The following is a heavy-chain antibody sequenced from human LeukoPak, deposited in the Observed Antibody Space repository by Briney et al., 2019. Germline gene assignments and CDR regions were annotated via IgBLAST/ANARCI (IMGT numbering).Heavy chain of an antibody. V-gene: IGHV3-23*01. CDR2: ISASGDST. CDR1: GFTFSSYA. CDR3: AKPLKYYYDSSGCLDI. J-gene: IGHJ3*02. D-gene: IGHD3-22*01. Sequence: GGSLRLSCAAFGFTFSSYAMRWVRQAPGKGLEWVSAISASGDSTYYADSVKGRFTISRANSENTLYLQMNSLRAEDTAVYYCAKPLKYYYDSSGCLDIWGQGTMVTVSS.